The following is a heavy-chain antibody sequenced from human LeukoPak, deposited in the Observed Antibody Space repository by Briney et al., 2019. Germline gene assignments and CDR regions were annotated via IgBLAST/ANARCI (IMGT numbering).Heavy chain of an antibody. CDR2: INHSGST. D-gene: IGHD6-19*01. J-gene: IGHJ4*02. V-gene: IGHV4-34*01. Sequence: SETLSLTCAVYGGSFSGYYWSWIGQPRGKGLEWIGEINHSGSTNYNPSLKSRVTISVDTSKNQFSLKLSSVTAADTAVYYCARGMENSSGWYAHFDYWGQGTLVTVSS. CDR3: ARGMENSSGWYAHFDY. CDR1: GGSFSGYY.